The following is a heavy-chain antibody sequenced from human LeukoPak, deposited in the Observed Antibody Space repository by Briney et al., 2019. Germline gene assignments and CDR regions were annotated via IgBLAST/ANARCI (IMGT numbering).Heavy chain of an antibody. CDR3: ASAYDSSGYYYGGY. CDR1: GYTFTSYY. V-gene: IGHV1-69*13. D-gene: IGHD3-22*01. CDR2: IIPIFGTA. J-gene: IGHJ4*02. Sequence: ASVKVSCKASGYTFTSYYMHWVRQAPGQGLEWMGGIIPIFGTANYAQKFQGRVTITADESTSTAYMELSSLRSEDTAVYYCASAYDSSGYYYGGYWGQGTLVTVSS.